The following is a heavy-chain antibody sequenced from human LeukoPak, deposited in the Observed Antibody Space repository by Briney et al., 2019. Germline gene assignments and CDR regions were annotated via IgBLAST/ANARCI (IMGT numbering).Heavy chain of an antibody. Sequence: PGGSLRLSCAASGFTVSSNYMSWVRQAPGKGLEWVSVIYSGGSTYYADSVKGRFTNSRDNSKNTLYLQMNSLRAEDTAVYYCARASRLAYCGGDCYYWGQGTLVTVSS. CDR2: IYSGGST. V-gene: IGHV3-53*01. CDR1: GFTVSSNY. J-gene: IGHJ4*02. D-gene: IGHD2-21*02. CDR3: ARASRLAYCGGDCYY.